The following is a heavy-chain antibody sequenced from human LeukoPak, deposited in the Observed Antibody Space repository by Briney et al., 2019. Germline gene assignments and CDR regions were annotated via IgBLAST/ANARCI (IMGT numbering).Heavy chain of an antibody. CDR2: VYYSGIT. J-gene: IGHJ5*02. Sequence: PSETLSLTCTVSGGSTGYSGHYWAWIRQPPGKGLEWIGSVYYSGITHYNPSLKSRLTISVDTSKHQFSLRLSSVPAPDTAIYYCARSPYLTRVGFDPWGQGTLVSVSS. CDR1: GGSTGYSGHY. V-gene: IGHV4-39*07. CDR3: ARSPYLTRVGFDP.